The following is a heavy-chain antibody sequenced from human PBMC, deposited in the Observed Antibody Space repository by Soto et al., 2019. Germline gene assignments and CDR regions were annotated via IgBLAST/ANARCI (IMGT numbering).Heavy chain of an antibody. CDR1: GGSISGSY. D-gene: IGHD6-19*01. CDR2: VYYTGST. V-gene: IGHV4-59*01. J-gene: IGHJ4*02. CDR3: ARSVAVPGAHIDY. Sequence: SETLSLTCSVSGGSISGSYWSWIRQSPGKGLEWLGYVYYTGSTNCSPSLRIRVSISVDTSKNEFSLRLSSVTAADTAVYFCARSVAVPGAHIDYWGQGTQVTVSS.